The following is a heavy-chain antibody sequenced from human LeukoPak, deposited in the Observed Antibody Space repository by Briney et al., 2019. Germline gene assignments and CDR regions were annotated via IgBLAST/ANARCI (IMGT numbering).Heavy chain of an antibody. D-gene: IGHD1-26*01. V-gene: IGHV4-59*01. CDR1: GGSISSYY. Sequence: SETLSLTCTVSGGSISSYYWSWVRQSPGTGLEWIANMHSSGSTYYNPSLKSRVTISMDTSKSQFSLRLSSVTAADTAVYYCARDIRRVGATLYFDYWGQGTLVTVSS. CDR2: MHSSGST. CDR3: ARDIRRVGATLYFDY. J-gene: IGHJ4*02.